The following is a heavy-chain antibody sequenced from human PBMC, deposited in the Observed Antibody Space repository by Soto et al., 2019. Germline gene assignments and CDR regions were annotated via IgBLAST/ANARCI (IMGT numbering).Heavy chain of an antibody. CDR3: ARVCYGSGIIEY. V-gene: IGHV4-39*01. CDR1: GGSISSSSYY. D-gene: IGHD3-10*01. Sequence: QLQLQESGPGLVKPSETLSLTCTVSGGSISSSSYYWGWIRQPPGKGLEWIGSIHYSGSTYYKASLKRRVTSSVDTSKNQFSLTLSSVTAADTAVYYCARVCYGSGIIEYWGQGTLVTVSS. CDR2: IHYSGST. J-gene: IGHJ4*02.